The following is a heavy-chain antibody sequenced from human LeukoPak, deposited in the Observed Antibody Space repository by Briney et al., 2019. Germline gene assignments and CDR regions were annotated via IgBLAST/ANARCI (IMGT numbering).Heavy chain of an antibody. Sequence: ASVKVSCKASGYTFTGYYMHWVRQAPGQGLEWMGWINPNSGGTNYAQKFQSRVTMTRDTSISTAYMELSRLRSDDTAVYYCARGYHYYYYYYMDVWGKGTTVTVSS. J-gene: IGHJ6*03. CDR3: ARGYHYYYYYYMDV. V-gene: IGHV1-2*02. CDR2: INPNSGGT. D-gene: IGHD1-1*01. CDR1: GYTFTGYY.